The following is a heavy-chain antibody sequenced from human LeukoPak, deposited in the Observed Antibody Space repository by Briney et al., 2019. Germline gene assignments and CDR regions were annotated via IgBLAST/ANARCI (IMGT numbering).Heavy chain of an antibody. Sequence: GASVKVSCKASGYTFISYGISWVRQAPGQGLEWMGWISTYNGKTSYAPKIQGRVTMTTDTSTTTAYMELRSLRSDDTAVYYCARDRAGDFWSGYTIPFGDVWGKGTTVTVSS. D-gene: IGHD3-3*01. J-gene: IGHJ6*04. CDR3: ARDRAGDFWSGYTIPFGDV. V-gene: IGHV1-18*01. CDR1: GYTFISYG. CDR2: ISTYNGKT.